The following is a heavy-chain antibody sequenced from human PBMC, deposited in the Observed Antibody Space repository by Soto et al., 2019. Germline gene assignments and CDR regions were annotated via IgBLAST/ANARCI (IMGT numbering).Heavy chain of an antibody. J-gene: IGHJ5*02. CDR3: ARVVGGYSYNWFDP. Sequence: PGGSLRLSCATSGLTFSAYGMHWVRQAPGKGLEWVAVISNDGSNKFYGDSVKGRFTVSRDNSQNTLYLQMNSLRSEDTAVYYCARVVGGYSYNWFDPWGQGTLVTVSS. CDR1: GLTFSAYG. V-gene: IGHV3-30*03. D-gene: IGHD3-22*01. CDR2: ISNDGSNK.